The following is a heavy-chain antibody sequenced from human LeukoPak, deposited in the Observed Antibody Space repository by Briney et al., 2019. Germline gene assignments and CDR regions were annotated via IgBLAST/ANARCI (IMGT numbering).Heavy chain of an antibody. V-gene: IGHV4-61*01. Sequence: SETLSLTCTVSGGSVNSASYYWSWIRQPPGKGLEWIGYVYYSGSTNYNPSLKSRVTISVDTSKNQFSLKLSSVTAADTAVYYCARDKGWSGHIKGDWFDPWGQGTLVTVSS. D-gene: IGHD3-3*01. CDR3: ARDKGWSGHIKGDWFDP. J-gene: IGHJ5*02. CDR1: GGSVNSASYY. CDR2: VYYSGST.